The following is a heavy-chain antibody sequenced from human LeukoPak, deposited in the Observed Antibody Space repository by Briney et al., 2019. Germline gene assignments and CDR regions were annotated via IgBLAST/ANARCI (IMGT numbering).Heavy chain of an antibody. CDR2: IYHSGKT. CDR1: GYSISSGYY. V-gene: IGHV4-38-2*02. CDR3: ARVTGYMIEDYFDY. Sequence: PSETLSLTCTVSGYSISSGYYWGWIRQPPGKGLEWIGSIYHSGKTYYNPSLKSPVTISVDTSKNQFSLKLSSVTAADTAVYYCARVTGYMIEDYFDYWGQGTLVTVSS. J-gene: IGHJ4*02. D-gene: IGHD3-22*01.